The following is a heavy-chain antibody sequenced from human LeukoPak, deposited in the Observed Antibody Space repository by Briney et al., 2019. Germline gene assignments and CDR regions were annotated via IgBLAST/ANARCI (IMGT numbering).Heavy chain of an antibody. CDR3: ASISAAAGTYFDY. CDR2: IYHSGST. D-gene: IGHD6-13*01. V-gene: IGHV4-30-2*01. J-gene: IGHJ4*02. Sequence: PSETLSLTCTVSGGSISSYSWSLIRQPPGKGLEWIGYIYHSGSTYYNPSLKSRVTISVDRSKNQFSLKLSSVTAADTAVYYCASISAAAGTYFDYWGQGTLVTVSS. CDR1: GGSISSYS.